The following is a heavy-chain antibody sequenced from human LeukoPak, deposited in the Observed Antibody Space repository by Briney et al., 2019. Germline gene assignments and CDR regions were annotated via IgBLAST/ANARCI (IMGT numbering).Heavy chain of an antibody. CDR2: IWYDGSNK. CDR3: ASPGVTYYFDY. V-gene: IGHV3-33*01. D-gene: IGHD3-16*01. Sequence: GRSLRLSCAASGFTFSSYGMHWVRQAPGKGLEWVAVIWYDGSNKYYADSVKGRFTVSRDNSKNTLYLQMNSLRAEDTAVYYCASPGVTYYFDYWGQGTLVTVSS. J-gene: IGHJ4*02. CDR1: GFTFSSYG.